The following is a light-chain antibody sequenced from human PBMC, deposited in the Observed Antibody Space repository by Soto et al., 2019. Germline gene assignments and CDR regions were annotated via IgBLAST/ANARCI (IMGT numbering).Light chain of an antibody. Sequence: QSVLTQPPSVSGAPGQRVTISCTGSSSNIGAGYDVHWYQQLPGRAPKLLIYGNTNRPSGVPDRFSGSKSGTSASLASTGLQAEGEAYYYCLSFDSSLSVVFGGGTRLSVL. J-gene: IGLJ2*01. CDR1: SSNIGAGYD. CDR2: GNT. V-gene: IGLV1-40*01. CDR3: LSFDSSLSVV.